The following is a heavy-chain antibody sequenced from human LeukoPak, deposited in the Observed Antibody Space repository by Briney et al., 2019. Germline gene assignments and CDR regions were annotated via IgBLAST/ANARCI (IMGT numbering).Heavy chain of an antibody. J-gene: IGHJ5*02. CDR1: GYTFTGYY. CDR2: INPNSGGT. Sequence: GASVKVSCKASGYTFTGYYMHWVRQAPGQGLEWMGWINPNSGGTNYAQKFQGRVTMTRDTSISTAYMELSRLRSDDTAVYYCARDPRAASYDFWSGYYPNWFDPWGQGTLVTVSS. V-gene: IGHV1-2*02. D-gene: IGHD3-3*01. CDR3: ARDPRAASYDFWSGYYPNWFDP.